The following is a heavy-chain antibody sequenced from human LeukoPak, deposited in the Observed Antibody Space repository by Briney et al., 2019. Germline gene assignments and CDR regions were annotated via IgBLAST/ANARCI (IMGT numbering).Heavy chain of an antibody. CDR1: GYTFTGHY. V-gene: IGHV1-46*01. J-gene: IGHJ4*02. D-gene: IGHD2-8*02. Sequence: ASVKVSCKASGYTFTGHYMHWVRQAPGQGLEWMGLINPTGSSTNYAQKFRGRVTMTRDMSTTTVYMELSSLRSEDTAVYYCAREESGGYFDYWGQGTLVTVSS. CDR2: INPTGSST. CDR3: AREESGGYFDY.